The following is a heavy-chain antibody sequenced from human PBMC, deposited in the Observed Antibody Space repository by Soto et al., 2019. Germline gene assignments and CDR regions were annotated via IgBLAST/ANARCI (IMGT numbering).Heavy chain of an antibody. CDR1: GFPFSSYG. D-gene: IGHD2-15*01. CDR3: AGGQYYFDY. CDR2: ISYDGSNK. J-gene: IGHJ4*02. Sequence: QVQLVESGGGVVQPGRSLRLSCAASGFPFSSYGMHWVRQAPGKGLDWVARISYDGSNKYYADSVKGRFTISRDNSKHTQYLEMSSLRVEDTAVYYCAGGQYYFDYCGQGTLVSVSS. V-gene: IGHV3-30*03.